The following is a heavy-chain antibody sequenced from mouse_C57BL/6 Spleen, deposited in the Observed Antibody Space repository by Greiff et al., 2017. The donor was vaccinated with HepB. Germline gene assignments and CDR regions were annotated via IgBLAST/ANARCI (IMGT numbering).Heavy chain of an antibody. J-gene: IGHJ2*01. CDR3: ARGGDGYSFDY. CDR1: GYTFTSYW. Sequence: VQLQQPGAELVRPGPSVKLSCKASGYTFTSYWMHWVKQRPGQGLEWIGVIDPSDSYTNYNQKFKGKATLTVDTSSSTAYMQLSSLTSEDSAVYYCARGGDGYSFDYWGQGTTLTVSS. D-gene: IGHD2-3*01. V-gene: IGHV1-59*01. CDR2: IDPSDSYT.